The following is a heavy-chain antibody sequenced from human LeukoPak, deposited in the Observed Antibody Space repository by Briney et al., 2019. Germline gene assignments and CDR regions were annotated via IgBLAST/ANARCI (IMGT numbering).Heavy chain of an antibody. Sequence: PGGSLRLSCTASGFSLSGHWMHWVRQLPGKGLVWVSRISPTGSTTSYADSVKGRFTVSRDNAKNTLYLQVNNLRAEDTAVYYCARGPNSNWSGLDFWGQGTLLTVSS. CDR2: ISPTGSTT. J-gene: IGHJ4*02. D-gene: IGHD6-6*01. CDR1: GFSLSGHW. V-gene: IGHV3-74*01. CDR3: ARGPNSNWSGLDF.